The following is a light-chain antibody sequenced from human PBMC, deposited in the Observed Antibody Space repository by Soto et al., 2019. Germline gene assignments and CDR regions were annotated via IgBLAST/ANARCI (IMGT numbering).Light chain of an antibody. CDR2: GTS. CDR1: QNVGSRY. CDR3: QQYKSWPIT. J-gene: IGKJ5*01. Sequence: IVLTQSPGTLSLSPGERATLSFGASQNVGSRYLAWYQQKPGQAPRLLIYGTSNRATGIPDRFSGSGSGTEFTLTISSLQSEDFAVYYCQQYKSWPITFGQGTRLEIK. V-gene: IGKV3-20*01.